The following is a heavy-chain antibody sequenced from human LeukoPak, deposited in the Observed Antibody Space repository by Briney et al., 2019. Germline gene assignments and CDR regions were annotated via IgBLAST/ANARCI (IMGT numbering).Heavy chain of an antibody. V-gene: IGHV1-69*04. Sequence: SVKVSCKASGGTFSSYAISWVRQAPGQGLEWMGRIIPILGIANYAQKLQGRVTMTTDTSTSTAYMELRSLRSDDTAVYYCARDPHTQISSTGAFDIWGQGTMVTVSS. CDR1: GGTFSSYA. CDR3: ARDPHTQISSTGAFDI. D-gene: IGHD6-13*01. CDR2: IIPILGIA. J-gene: IGHJ3*02.